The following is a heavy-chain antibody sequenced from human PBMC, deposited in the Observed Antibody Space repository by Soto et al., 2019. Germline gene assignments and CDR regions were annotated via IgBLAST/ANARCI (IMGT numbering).Heavy chain of an antibody. J-gene: IGHJ6*02. CDR2: INAGNGNT. CDR3: ASARITSPNYYCGMDV. V-gene: IGHV1-3*05. CDR1: GYTFTSYA. Sequence: QVQLVQSGAEEKKPGASVKVSCKASGYTFTSYAMHWVRQAPGQRLEWMGWINAGNGNTKYSQKFQGRVTITRVTPAXXAYMELSSLRSEDTAVYYCASARITSPNYYCGMDVWGQGTTVTVSS. D-gene: IGHD6-6*01.